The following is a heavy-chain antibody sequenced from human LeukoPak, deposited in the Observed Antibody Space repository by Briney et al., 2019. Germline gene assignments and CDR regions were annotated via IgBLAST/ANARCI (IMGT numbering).Heavy chain of an antibody. D-gene: IGHD6-13*01. CDR1: GYTFTGYC. Sequence: ASVKVSCKASGYTFTGYCMHWVRQAPGQGLEWMGWINPKSGGTNYAQKFQGRVTMTRDTSISTAYMELSRLRSDDTAVYYCARVLNQLVPIDYWGQGTLVTVSS. CDR3: ARVLNQLVPIDY. CDR2: INPKSGGT. V-gene: IGHV1-2*02. J-gene: IGHJ4*02.